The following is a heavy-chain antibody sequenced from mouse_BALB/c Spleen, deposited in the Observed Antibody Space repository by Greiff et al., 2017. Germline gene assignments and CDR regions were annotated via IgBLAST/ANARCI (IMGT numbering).Heavy chain of an antibody. Sequence: EVMLVESGGGLVKPGGSLKLSCAASGFTFSSYAMSWVRQSPEKRLEWVAEISSGGSYTYYPDTVTGRFTISRDNAKNTLYLEMSSLRSEDTAMYYCAREGYDYDGFAYWGQGTLVTVSA. CDR2: ISSGGSYT. J-gene: IGHJ3*01. V-gene: IGHV5-9-4*01. D-gene: IGHD2-4*01. CDR1: GFTFSSYA. CDR3: AREGYDYDGFAY.